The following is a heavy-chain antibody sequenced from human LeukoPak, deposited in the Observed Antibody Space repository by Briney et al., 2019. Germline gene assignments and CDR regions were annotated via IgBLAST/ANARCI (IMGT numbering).Heavy chain of an antibody. CDR2: ISSSSTI. D-gene: IGHD6-19*01. J-gene: IGHJ5*02. CDR1: GFTFSSYS. CDR3: ARDPGIAVAGVP. V-gene: IGHV3-48*02. Sequence: GGSLRLSCAASGFTFSSYSMNWVRQAPGKGLEWVSYISSSSTIYYADSVKGRFTISRDNAKNSLYLQMNSLRDEDTAVYYCARDPGIAVAGVPWGQGALVTVSS.